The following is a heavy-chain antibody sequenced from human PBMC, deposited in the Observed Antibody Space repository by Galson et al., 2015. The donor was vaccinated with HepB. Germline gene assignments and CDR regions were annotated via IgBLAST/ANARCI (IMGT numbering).Heavy chain of an antibody. CDR2: IYYSGST. CDR3: ARGPWFAETHFYTMDV. J-gene: IGHJ6*02. V-gene: IGHV4-39*07. CDR1: GGSISSSSHY. D-gene: IGHD3-10*01. Sequence: SETLSLTCTVSGGSISSSSHYWGWIRQPPGKGLEWIGSIYYSGSTYYNPSLKSRVTISVDTSKNQFSLKLSSVTAADTAVYYCARGPWFAETHFYTMDVWGQGTTVTVSS.